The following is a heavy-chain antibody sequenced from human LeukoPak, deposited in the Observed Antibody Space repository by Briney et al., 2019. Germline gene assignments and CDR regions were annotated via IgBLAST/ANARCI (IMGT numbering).Heavy chain of an antibody. Sequence: ASVKVSCKASSYTFTSYGISWVRQAPGQGLEWMGWISAYNGNTNYAQKLQGRVTMTTDTSTSTAYMELRSLRSDDTAVYYCARDWLGIVGATLFDYWGQGTLVTVSS. CDR2: ISAYNGNT. D-gene: IGHD1-26*01. V-gene: IGHV1-18*01. CDR1: SYTFTSYG. CDR3: ARDWLGIVGATLFDY. J-gene: IGHJ4*02.